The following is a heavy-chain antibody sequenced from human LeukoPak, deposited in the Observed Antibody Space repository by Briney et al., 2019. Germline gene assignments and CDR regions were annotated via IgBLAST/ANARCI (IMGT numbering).Heavy chain of an antibody. V-gene: IGHV1-18*01. CDR2: ISAYNGNT. J-gene: IGHJ4*02. CDR1: GYTFTSYG. CDR3: ARDFRVGRGRYCSGGSCYSGY. D-gene: IGHD2-15*01. Sequence: ASVKVSCKASGYTFTSYGISWVRQAPGQGLEWMGWISAYNGNTSYAQKLQGRVTMTTDTSTSTAYMELRSLRSDDTAVYYCARDFRVGRGRYCSGGSCYSGYWGQGTLVTVSS.